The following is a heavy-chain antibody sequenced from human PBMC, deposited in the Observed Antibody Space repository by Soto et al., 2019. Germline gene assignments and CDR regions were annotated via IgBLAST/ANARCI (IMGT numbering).Heavy chain of an antibody. CDR2: ISWNSGSI. V-gene: IGHV3-9*01. CDR3: AKDMSVGYYYYGMDV. Sequence: GGSLRLSCAASGFTFDDYAMHWVRQAPGKGLEWVSGISWNSGSIGYADSVKGRFTISRDNAKNSLYLQMNSLRAKDTALYYCAKDMSVGYYYYGMDVWGQGTTVTVSS. J-gene: IGHJ6*02. CDR1: GFTFDDYA. D-gene: IGHD2-15*01.